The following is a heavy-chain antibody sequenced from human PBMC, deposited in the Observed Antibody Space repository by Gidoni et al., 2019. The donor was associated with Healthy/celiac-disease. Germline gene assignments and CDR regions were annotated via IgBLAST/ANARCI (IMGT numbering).Heavy chain of an antibody. D-gene: IGHD6-13*01. CDR1: GGSISSYY. V-gene: IGHV4-59*01. CDR2: IYYSGST. Sequence: QVQLQESGPGLVKPSETLSLTCTVSGGSISSYYWSWIRQPPGKGLEWIGYIYYSGSTNYNPSLKSRVTISVDTSKNQFSLKLSSVTAADTAVYYCARVMSSSSWYRLDPTYDAFDIWGQGTMVTVSS. J-gene: IGHJ3*02. CDR3: ARVMSSSSWYRLDPTYDAFDI.